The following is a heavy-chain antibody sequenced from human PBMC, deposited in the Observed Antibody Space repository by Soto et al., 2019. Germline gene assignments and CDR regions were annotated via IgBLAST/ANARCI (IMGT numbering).Heavy chain of an antibody. J-gene: IGHJ6*02. CDR3: AIPTTVIKYYYGMDV. V-gene: IGHV1-69*13. CDR1: GGTFSSYA. Sequence: ASVKVSCKASGGTFSSYAISWVRQAPGQGLEWMGGIIPIFGTANYAQKYQGRVKITADESTSTAYMELSSLRSEYTAVYYCAIPTTVIKYYYGMDVWGQGTTVTVSS. D-gene: IGHD4-17*01. CDR2: IIPIFGTA.